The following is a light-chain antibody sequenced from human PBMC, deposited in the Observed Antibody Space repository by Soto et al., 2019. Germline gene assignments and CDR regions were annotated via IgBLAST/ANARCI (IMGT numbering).Light chain of an antibody. J-gene: IGKJ1*01. CDR2: KAS. Sequence: DIQMTQSPSTLSASVGDRVTITCRASQSISSWLAWYQQKPGKAPKLLIYKASSLESGVPSSFSGSGSGTEFTLTISSLQPDDFATYYSQQYNTYPWTFGQGTKVEIK. CDR3: QQYNTYPWT. CDR1: QSISSW. V-gene: IGKV1-5*03.